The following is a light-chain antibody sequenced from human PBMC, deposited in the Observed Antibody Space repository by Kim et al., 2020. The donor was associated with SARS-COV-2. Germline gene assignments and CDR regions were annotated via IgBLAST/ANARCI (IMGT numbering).Light chain of an antibody. Sequence: EIVMTQSPATLSVSPGERATLSCRASQSTSTKLAWYQQKPGQAPTLLIYDSFTGATGIPARFSGSGSGTEFTLTISSLQSEDFALYYCQQYNDWPWTFGPGTKVDIK. V-gene: IGKV3-15*01. CDR1: QSTSTK. CDR2: DSF. J-gene: IGKJ1*01. CDR3: QQYNDWPWT.